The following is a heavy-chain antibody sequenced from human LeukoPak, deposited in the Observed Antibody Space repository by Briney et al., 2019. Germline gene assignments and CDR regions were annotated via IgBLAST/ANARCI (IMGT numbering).Heavy chain of an antibody. CDR3: ARYSYYDILTGYSTSWYFDY. V-gene: IGHV4-34*01. CDR1: GGSFSGYY. J-gene: IGHJ4*02. D-gene: IGHD3-9*01. Sequence: PSQTLSLTCAVYGGSFSGYYWSWIRQPPGKGLEWNGEINHSGSTNYNPSLKSRVTISVDTSKNQFSLKLSSVTAADTAVYYCARYSYYDILTGYSTSWYFDYWGQGTLVTVSS. CDR2: INHSGST.